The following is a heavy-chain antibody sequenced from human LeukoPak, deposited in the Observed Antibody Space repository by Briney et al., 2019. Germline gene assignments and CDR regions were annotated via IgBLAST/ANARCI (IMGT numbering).Heavy chain of an antibody. J-gene: IGHJ5*01. Sequence: PGGSLRLSCKGSGFTFGDYAMNWVRQAPGKGLEWVGFIRSKTYGGTAEYGASVKGRFTISRDDSKGVAYLQIDSLKTGDTAFYYCIRADSSTWRGWFAPWGQGTLVTVSS. CDR2: IRSKTYGGTA. D-gene: IGHD6-13*01. CDR3: IRADSSTWRGWFAP. V-gene: IGHV3-49*04. CDR1: GFTFGDYA.